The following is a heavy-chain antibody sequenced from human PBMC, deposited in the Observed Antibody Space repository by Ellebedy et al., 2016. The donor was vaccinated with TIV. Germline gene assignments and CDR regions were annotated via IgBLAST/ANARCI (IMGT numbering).Heavy chain of an antibody. V-gene: IGHV1-8*01. CDR3: AVYLQLAQGYYYGMDV. Sequence: ASVKLSCXASGYTFTSYDINWVRQATGQGLEWMGWMNPNSGNKGYAQKFQGRVTMTRNTSISTAHMELSSLRSGDTAIYYCAVYLQLAQGYYYGMDVWGQGTTVTVSS. J-gene: IGHJ6*02. CDR2: MNPNSGNK. CDR1: GYTFTSYD. D-gene: IGHD6-13*01.